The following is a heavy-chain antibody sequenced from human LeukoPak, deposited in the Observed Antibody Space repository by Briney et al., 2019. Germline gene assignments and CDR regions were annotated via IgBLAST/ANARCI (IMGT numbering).Heavy chain of an antibody. V-gene: IGHV1-2*02. CDR2: INPNSGGT. CDR3: ARDREEGYYDSSGYYYY. D-gene: IGHD3-22*01. J-gene: IGHJ4*02. Sequence: ASVKVSCKASGYTFTGYYMHWVRQAPGQGLEWMGWINPNSGGTNYAQKFQGRVTMTRDTSISTAYMELSRLRSDDTAVYYCARDREEGYYDSSGYYYYWGQGTLVTVSS. CDR1: GYTFTGYY.